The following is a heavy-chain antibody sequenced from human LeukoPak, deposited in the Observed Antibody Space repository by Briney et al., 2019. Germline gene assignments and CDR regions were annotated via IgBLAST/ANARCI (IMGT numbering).Heavy chain of an antibody. CDR1: GFIFSSYG. Sequence: GGSLRLSCAASGFIFSSYGMHWVRQAPGKGLEWVAFTRYDGSKKYYADSVKGRFTISRDNSKNTLYLQMNSLRAEDTAVYYCARDRTCSSTSCYGWFDPWGQGTLVTVSS. CDR2: TRYDGSKK. V-gene: IGHV3-30*02. CDR3: ARDRTCSSTSCYGWFDP. J-gene: IGHJ5*02. D-gene: IGHD2-2*01.